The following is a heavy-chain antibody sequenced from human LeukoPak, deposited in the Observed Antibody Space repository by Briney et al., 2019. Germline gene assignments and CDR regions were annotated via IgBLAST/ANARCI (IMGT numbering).Heavy chain of an antibody. CDR2: IYHSGIT. CDR1: GYSISSGYY. CDR3: ARVVDYYYYYMDV. J-gene: IGHJ6*03. V-gene: IGHV4-38-2*01. Sequence: EASETLSLTCAVSGYSISSGYYWGWIRQSPGKGLEWIGSIYHSGITYHNPSPKSRVNISVDTSKNQFSLKLTSVTAADTALYYCARVVDYYYYYMDVWGKGTTVTVS.